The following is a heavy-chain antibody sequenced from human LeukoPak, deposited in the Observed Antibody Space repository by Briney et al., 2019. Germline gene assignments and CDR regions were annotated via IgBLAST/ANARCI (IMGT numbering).Heavy chain of an antibody. V-gene: IGHV1-69*04. Sequence: ASVKVSCKASGGTFSSYAISWVRQAPGQGLEWMGRIIPILGIANYAQKFQGRVTITADKSTSTAYMELSSLRSEDTAVYYCASDVNKDYDILTGYYFDYWGQGTLVTVSS. CDR2: IIPILGIA. D-gene: IGHD3-9*01. CDR1: GGTFSSYA. J-gene: IGHJ4*02. CDR3: ASDVNKDYDILTGYYFDY.